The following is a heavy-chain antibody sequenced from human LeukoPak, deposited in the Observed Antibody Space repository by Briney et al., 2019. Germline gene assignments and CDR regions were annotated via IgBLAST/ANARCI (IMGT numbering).Heavy chain of an antibody. V-gene: IGHV4-38-2*02. Sequence: SETLSLTCTVSGYSISSGYYWGWIRQPPGKGLEWIGSIYHSGSTYYNPSLKSRVTISVDTSKNQFSLKLSSVTAADTAVYYCARDEVGWPRFHPIDYWGQGTLVTVSS. CDR3: ARDEVGWPRFHPIDY. CDR2: IYHSGST. J-gene: IGHJ4*02. CDR1: GYSISSGYY. D-gene: IGHD6-19*01.